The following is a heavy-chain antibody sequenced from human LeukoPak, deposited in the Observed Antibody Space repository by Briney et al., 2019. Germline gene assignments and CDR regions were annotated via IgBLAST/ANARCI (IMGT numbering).Heavy chain of an antibody. CDR3: AKDPKQRPGVDAFDI. J-gene: IGHJ3*02. CDR2: ISGSGDTT. CDR1: GFTLRSYA. D-gene: IGHD1/OR15-1a*01. V-gene: IGHV3-23*01. Sequence: GGSLRLSCAASGFTLRSYAMSWVRQAPGEGLEWVSAISGSGDTTYYADSVKGRFTISRDNSKNTLYLQMNSLRAEDTAVYYCAKDPKQRPGVDAFDIWGQGTMVTVPS.